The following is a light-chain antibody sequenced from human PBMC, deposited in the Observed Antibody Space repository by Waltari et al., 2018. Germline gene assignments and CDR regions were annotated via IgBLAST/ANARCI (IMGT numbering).Light chain of an antibody. J-gene: IGLJ3*02. Sequence: QAVVTQEPSLTVSPGGTVTLTCGSSTGAVTNGHSPYWFQQKRGQAPRTLIYDTTDRHSWTPARFSGSLHGGKAALTLSGAQPEDEADYYCFLSDGGARVFGGGTKLTVL. CDR2: DTT. V-gene: IGLV7-46*01. CDR1: TGAVTNGHS. CDR3: FLSDGGARV.